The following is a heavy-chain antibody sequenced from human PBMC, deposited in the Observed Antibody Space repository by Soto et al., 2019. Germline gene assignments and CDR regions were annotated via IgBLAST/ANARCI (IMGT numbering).Heavy chain of an antibody. D-gene: IGHD6-13*01. CDR3: AREGSSSLMDV. V-gene: IGHV4-61*01. CDR1: GGSVSSGSYC. Sequence: LSLTCTVSGGSVSSGSYCWSWSRQPPGKGLEWIGYIYYSGSTNYNPSLKSRVTISVDTSKNQFSLKLSSVTAADTAVYYCAREGSSSLMDVWGQGTTVTVSS. CDR2: IYYSGST. J-gene: IGHJ6*02.